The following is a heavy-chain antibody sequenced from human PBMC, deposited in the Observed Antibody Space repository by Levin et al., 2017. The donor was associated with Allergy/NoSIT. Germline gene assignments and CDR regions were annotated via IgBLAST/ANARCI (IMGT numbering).Heavy chain of an antibody. J-gene: IGHJ2*01. CDR2: IYYSGST. Sequence: RPSETLSLTCTVSGGSISSSSYYWGWIRQPPGKGLEWIGSIYYSGSTYYNPSLKSRVTISVDTSKNQFSLKLSSVTAADTAVYYCASRTPPYFGTRGYFDLWGRGTLVTVSS. CDR3: ASRTPPYFGTRGYFDL. CDR1: GGSISSSSYY. D-gene: IGHD3-10*01. V-gene: IGHV4-39*01.